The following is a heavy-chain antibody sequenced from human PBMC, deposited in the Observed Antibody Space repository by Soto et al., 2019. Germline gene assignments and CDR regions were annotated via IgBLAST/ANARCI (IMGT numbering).Heavy chain of an antibody. CDR2: INPYSGAT. J-gene: IGHJ6*02. CDR3: ARDSLKYTSSSSYFYGMDV. CDR1: GYTFTGYY. V-gene: IGHV1-2*02. D-gene: IGHD6-6*01. Sequence: QVQLVQSGAEVKKPGASVKVSCKASGYTFTGYYIHWVRQAPGQGLEWMGWINPYSGATNYAQKFQGRVTMTGVTSISSAYMDLSRLRSDDTAVYYCARDSLKYTSSSSYFYGMDVWGHGTTVTVSS.